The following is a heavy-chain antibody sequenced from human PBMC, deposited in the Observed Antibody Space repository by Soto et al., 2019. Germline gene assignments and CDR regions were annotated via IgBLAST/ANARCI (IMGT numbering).Heavy chain of an antibody. CDR1: GGSFSGYY. CDR2: INHSGST. CDR3: AREHGGTMVRGIYYYYYYMDV. Sequence: ETLSLTCAVYGGSFSGYYWSWIRQPPGKGLEWIGEINHSGSTNYNPSLKSRVTISVDTSKNQFSLKLSSVTAADTAVYYCAREHGGTMVRGIYYYYYYMDVWGKGTTVTVSS. V-gene: IGHV4-34*01. D-gene: IGHD3-10*01. J-gene: IGHJ6*03.